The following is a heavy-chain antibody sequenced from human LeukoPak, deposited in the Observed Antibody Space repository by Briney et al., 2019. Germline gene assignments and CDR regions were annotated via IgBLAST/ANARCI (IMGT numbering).Heavy chain of an antibody. V-gene: IGHV4-39*07. D-gene: IGHD2-21*01. CDR1: GSSFSTTTFC. CDR2: IYSGRTT. Sequence: PAETLSLTCTFSGSSFSTTTFCWGWIRQPPGKGLEWIGSIYSGRTTSDNPSLKSRVAISVDTSKNQFSLKLSSVTAAETAVYYCARVARYLGVHNRAPRYGMDVWGQGTTVTVSS. CDR3: ARVARYLGVHNRAPRYGMDV. J-gene: IGHJ6*02.